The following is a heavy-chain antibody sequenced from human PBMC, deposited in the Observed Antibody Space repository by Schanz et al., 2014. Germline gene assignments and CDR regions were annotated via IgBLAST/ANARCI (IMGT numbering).Heavy chain of an antibody. CDR2: ISHDGSNK. J-gene: IGHJ4*02. CDR3: AKEKGDCSSTSCSYYFDY. V-gene: IGHV3-30*18. Sequence: VQLLESGGGLVQPGGSLRLSCAASRFTFNAYDMYWIRQAPGKGLEWVALISHDGSNKNSADSVKGRFTISRDNSKNTLYLQMNSLRAEDTAVYYCAKEKGDCSSTSCSYYFDYWGQGTLVTVSS. CDR1: RFTFNAYD. D-gene: IGHD2-2*01.